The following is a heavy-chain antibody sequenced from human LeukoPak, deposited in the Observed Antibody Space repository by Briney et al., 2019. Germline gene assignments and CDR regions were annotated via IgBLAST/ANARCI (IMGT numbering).Heavy chain of an antibody. CDR2: ISSSSSYI. Sequence: GGSLRLSCAASGFTFSSYSMNWVRQAPGKGLEWVSSISSSSSYIYYADSVKGRFTISRDNSKNTLYLQMNSLRAEDTAVYYCAKDLASGDYYDSSGSFDYWGQGTLVTVSP. V-gene: IGHV3-21*01. J-gene: IGHJ4*02. CDR1: GFTFSSYS. D-gene: IGHD3-22*01. CDR3: AKDLASGDYYDSSGSFDY.